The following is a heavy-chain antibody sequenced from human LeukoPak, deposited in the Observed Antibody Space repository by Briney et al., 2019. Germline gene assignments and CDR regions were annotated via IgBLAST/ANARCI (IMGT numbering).Heavy chain of an antibody. CDR2: MSSSIRYI. Sequence: RGSLRLSSAPSGFTFSSYIMNWVRHAPGKGLEWVSSMSSSIRYIYYADSVKGRFTISRDNAKNSLYLQMNSLRAEDTAVYSCARGGAMGSMSYFDYWGQGTLVTVSS. V-gene: IGHV3-21*01. CDR1: GFTFSSYI. D-gene: IGHD5-18*01. CDR3: ARGGAMGSMSYFDY. J-gene: IGHJ4*02.